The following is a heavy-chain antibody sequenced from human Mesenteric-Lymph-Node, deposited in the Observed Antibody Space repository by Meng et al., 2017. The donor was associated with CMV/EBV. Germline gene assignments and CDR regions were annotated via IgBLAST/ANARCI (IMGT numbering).Heavy chain of an antibody. CDR2: IWDDGSNK. D-gene: IGHD6-13*01. J-gene: IGHJ4*02. CDR1: GFTFSSYG. CDR3: AYSSSWYCFDY. Sequence: LKISCAASGFTFSSYGMHWVRQAPGKGLEWVAVIWDDGSNKYYAHSVKGRFTISRDNSKNTLYLQMNSLRAEDTAVYYCAYSSSWYCFDYWGQGTLVTVSS. V-gene: IGHV3-33*08.